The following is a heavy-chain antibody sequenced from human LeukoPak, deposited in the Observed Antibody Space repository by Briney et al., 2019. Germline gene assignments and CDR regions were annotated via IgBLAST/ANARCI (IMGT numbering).Heavy chain of an antibody. V-gene: IGHV2-5*01. CDR1: GFSLSTQGVG. CDR3: AHYGDYRFLYYFDH. CDR2: IYWNNDN. Sequence: TAPTLVNPTQTLTLTCTFSGFSLSTQGVGVGWIRQPTGKALEWVALIYWNNDNRYSPSLRSRLTITKDTSKNQVVLTMTNMDPVDTATYYCAHYGDYRFLYYFDHWGQGTLVTVSS. D-gene: IGHD4-17*01. J-gene: IGHJ4*02.